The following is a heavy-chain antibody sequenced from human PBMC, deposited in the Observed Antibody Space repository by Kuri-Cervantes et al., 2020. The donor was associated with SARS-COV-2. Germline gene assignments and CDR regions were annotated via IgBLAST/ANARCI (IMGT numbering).Heavy chain of an antibody. CDR1: GFTFSSYG. V-gene: IGHV3-30*02. Sequence: GESLKISCAASGFTFSSYGMHWVRQAPGKGLEWVAFIRYDGSNKYYADSVKGRVTISRDNSKNMLYLQMNSLRPEDTALYYCAKDDHSTYWYRDLGSLQHWGQGTLVTVSS. CDR2: IRYDGSNK. J-gene: IGHJ1*01. CDR3: AKDDHSTYWYRDLGSLQH. D-gene: IGHD4-11*01.